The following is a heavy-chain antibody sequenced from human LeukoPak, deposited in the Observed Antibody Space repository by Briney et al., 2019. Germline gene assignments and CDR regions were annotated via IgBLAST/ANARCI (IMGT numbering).Heavy chain of an antibody. V-gene: IGHV3-23*01. J-gene: IGHJ3*02. Sequence: PGGSLRLSCAASGFTFSSYGMSWVRQAPGKGLEWVSAISGSGGSTYYADSVKGRFTISRDNSKNTLYLQMNSLRAEDTAVYYCAKWGTVAGAFDIWGQGTMVTVSS. D-gene: IGHD6-19*01. CDR1: GFTFSSYG. CDR2: ISGSGGST. CDR3: AKWGTVAGAFDI.